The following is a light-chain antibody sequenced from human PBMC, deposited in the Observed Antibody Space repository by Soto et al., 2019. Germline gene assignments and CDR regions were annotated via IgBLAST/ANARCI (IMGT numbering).Light chain of an antibody. CDR1: QPITTW. CDR2: GAS. Sequence: DIQMTQSPSTLSASVGDTVTITCRASQPITTWLASYQQRPGNAPKLLIYGASTLQSGVASRFTGGGSGTDFTLTISSLQPDDFGTYYCQQYNHGWTFGQGTKVEVK. J-gene: IGKJ1*01. V-gene: IGKV1-5*03. CDR3: QQYNHGWT.